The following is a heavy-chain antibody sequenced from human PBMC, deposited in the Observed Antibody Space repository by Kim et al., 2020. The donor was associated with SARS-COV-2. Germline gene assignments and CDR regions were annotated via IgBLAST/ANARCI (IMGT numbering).Heavy chain of an antibody. Sequence: SVKVSCKASGGTFSSYAISWVRQAPGQGLEWMGGIIPIFGTANYAQKFQGRVTITADESTSTAYMELSSLRSEDMAVYYCARAVRELWFEQNYFDYWGQGTLVTVSS. CDR1: GGTFSSYA. D-gene: IGHD3-10*01. J-gene: IGHJ4*02. CDR3: ARAVRELWFEQNYFDY. CDR2: IIPIFGTA. V-gene: IGHV1-69*13.